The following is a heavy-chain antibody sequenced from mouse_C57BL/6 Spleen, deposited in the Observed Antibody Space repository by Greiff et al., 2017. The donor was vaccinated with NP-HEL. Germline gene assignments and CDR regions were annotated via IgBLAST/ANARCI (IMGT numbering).Heavy chain of an antibody. D-gene: IGHD1-1*01. J-gene: IGHJ2*01. V-gene: IGHV3-6*01. CDR2: ISYDGSN. CDR3: ARECRSYTFDY. Sequence: EVKLQESGPGLVKPSQSLSLTCSVTGYSITSGYYWNWIRQFPGNKLEWMGYISYDGSNNYNPSLKNRISITRDTSKNQFFLKLNSVTTEDTATYYCARECRSYTFDYWGQGTTLTVSS. CDR1: GYSITSGYY.